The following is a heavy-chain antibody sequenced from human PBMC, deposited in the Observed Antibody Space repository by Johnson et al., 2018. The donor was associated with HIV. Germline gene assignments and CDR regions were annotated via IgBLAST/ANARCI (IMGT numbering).Heavy chain of an antibody. D-gene: IGHD6-19*01. CDR3: ARGNKGYSSGWDAFDI. CDR1: GFTFGIYD. V-gene: IGHV3-30*03. Sequence: QVLLVESGGAVVRPGTSLRLSCAASGFTFGIYDMHWVRQAPGKGLEWVALISYDGSNKYYADSVKGRFTISRDNSKNTLYLQMNSLRAGDTAVYYCARGNKGYSSGWDAFDIWGQGKMVTVSS. CDR2: ISYDGSNK. J-gene: IGHJ3*02.